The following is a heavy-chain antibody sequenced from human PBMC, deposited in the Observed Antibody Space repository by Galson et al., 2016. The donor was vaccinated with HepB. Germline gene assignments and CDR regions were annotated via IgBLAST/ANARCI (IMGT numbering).Heavy chain of an antibody. J-gene: IGHJ4*02. CDR3: ARQYWGGPSDY. CDR2: IFHSGRF. Sequence: SETLSLTCAVSGVSITSSAWWSWVRQPPGQGLEWIGQIFHSGRFNYTPSPASRVTISIDTTNNNFSLRLTSVTAADTALYYCARQYWGGPSDYWGQGTLVTVSS. D-gene: IGHD2/OR15-2a*01. V-gene: IGHV4-4*02. CDR1: GVSITSSAW.